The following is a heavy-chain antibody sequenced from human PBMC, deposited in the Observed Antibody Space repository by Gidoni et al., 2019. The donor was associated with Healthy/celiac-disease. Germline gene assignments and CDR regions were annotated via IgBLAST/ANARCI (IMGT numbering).Heavy chain of an antibody. CDR1: GSSFTSSW. J-gene: IGHJ3*02. V-gene: IGHV5-51*01. Sequence: EVQLVQSGAEVKKPGESLKISCKGSGSSFTSSWIGWVRQMPGKGLEWMGIIYPGDSDTRYSPSFQGQVTISADKSISTAYLQWSSLKASDTAMYYCARRGTGDGYPTNAFDIWGQGTMVTVSS. CDR2: IYPGDSDT. CDR3: ARRGTGDGYPTNAFDI. D-gene: IGHD5-12*01.